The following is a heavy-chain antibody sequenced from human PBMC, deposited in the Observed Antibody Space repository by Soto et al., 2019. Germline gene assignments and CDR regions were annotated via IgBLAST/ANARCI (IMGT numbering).Heavy chain of an antibody. CDR3: ARAWGGQLVR. J-gene: IGHJ4*02. V-gene: IGHV4-34*01. Sequence: QVQLQQWGAGLLKPSETLSLTCAVYGGSFSGCYWSWIRQPPGKGLEWIGEINHSGSTNYNPSLKSRVTISVDTSKNQFSLELSSVTAADTAVYYCARAWGGQLVRWGQGTLVTVSS. CDR2: INHSGST. CDR1: GGSFSGCY. D-gene: IGHD6-13*01.